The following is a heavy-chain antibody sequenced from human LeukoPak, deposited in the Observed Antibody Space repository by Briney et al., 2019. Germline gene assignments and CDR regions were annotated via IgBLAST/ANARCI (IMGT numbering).Heavy chain of an antibody. Sequence: PSETLSLTCTVSGGSISSYYWSWIRQPAGKGLEWIGRIYTSGSTNYNPSLKSRVTMSVDTSKNQFSLKLSSVTAADTAVYYCARAGHGYSAYSSSWTIDYWGQGTLVTVSS. CDR2: IYTSGST. D-gene: IGHD6-13*01. V-gene: IGHV4-4*07. CDR1: GGSISSYY. CDR3: ARAGHGYSAYSSSWTIDY. J-gene: IGHJ4*02.